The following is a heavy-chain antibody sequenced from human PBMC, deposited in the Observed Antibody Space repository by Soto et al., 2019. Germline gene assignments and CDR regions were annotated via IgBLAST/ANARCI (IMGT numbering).Heavy chain of an antibody. J-gene: IGHJ4*02. CDR1: GYTFTSYY. V-gene: IGHV1-46*01. Sequence: ASVKVSCKASGYTFTSYYMHWVRQAPGQGLEWMGIINPGGDSTSYAQKFQGRVSMTRDTSTSTIYMELSSLRYEDTAVYYCATRNCKSTSCFFDYWGQGTLVTVSS. D-gene: IGHD2-2*01. CDR2: INPGGDST. CDR3: ATRNCKSTSCFFDY.